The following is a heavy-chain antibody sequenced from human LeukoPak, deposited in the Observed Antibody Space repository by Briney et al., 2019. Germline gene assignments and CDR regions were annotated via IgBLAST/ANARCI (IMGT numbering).Heavy chain of an antibody. V-gene: IGHV3-7*03. J-gene: IGHJ6*03. Sequence: GGSLRLSCAASGFTFSSYWMTWVRQAPGKGLEWVAIIKQDGSEKYYVDSVKGRFTISRDNAKNSLFLQMNSLRAEDTAVYYCARGVVPAAIPLVSYYYYMDVWGKGTTVTVSS. CDR1: GFTFSSYW. CDR3: ARGVVPAAIPLVSYYYYMDV. D-gene: IGHD2-2*01. CDR2: IKQDGSEK.